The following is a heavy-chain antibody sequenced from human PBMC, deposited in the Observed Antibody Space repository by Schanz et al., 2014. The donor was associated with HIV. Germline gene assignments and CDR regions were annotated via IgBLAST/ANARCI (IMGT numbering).Heavy chain of an antibody. J-gene: IGHJ4*02. V-gene: IGHV3-23*01. CDR2: ISESGGRT. Sequence: EVQLLESGGGLVQPGGSLRLSCAASGFTFSNYAMSWVRQAPGKGLEWVSSISESGGRTYYADSVNGRFTISRDNSKNPLYLQMTTLRTEDTAVYYCAKPEYDSSGNSQSHFDYWGQGTLVTVSS. CDR1: GFTFSNYA. D-gene: IGHD3-22*01. CDR3: AKPEYDSSGNSQSHFDY.